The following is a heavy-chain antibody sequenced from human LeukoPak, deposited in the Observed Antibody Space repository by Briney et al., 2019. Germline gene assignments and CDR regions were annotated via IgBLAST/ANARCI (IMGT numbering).Heavy chain of an antibody. Sequence: PSETLSLTCAVSGGSISSNSYYWGWIRQPPGKGLEWIGYIYYSGSTNYNPSLKSRVTISVDTSKNQFSLKLSSVTAADTAVYYCARDASAKRFGVWGKGTTVTISS. CDR3: ARDASAKRFGV. D-gene: IGHD3-10*01. V-gene: IGHV4-61*01. CDR2: IYYSGST. J-gene: IGHJ6*04. CDR1: GGSISSNSYY.